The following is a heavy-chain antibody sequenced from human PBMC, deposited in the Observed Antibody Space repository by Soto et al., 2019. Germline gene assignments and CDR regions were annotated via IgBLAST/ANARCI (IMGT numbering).Heavy chain of an antibody. V-gene: IGHV3-21*06. Sequence: GGSLRLSCAASGFTFTRYSMNWVRQAPGKGLEWVSSISSTTNYIYYGDSMKGRFTISRDNAKNSLYLEMNSLRAEDTAVYYCAIESEDLTSNFDYWGQGTLVTVSS. CDR2: ISSTTNYI. J-gene: IGHJ4*02. CDR3: AIESEDLTSNFDY. CDR1: GFTFTRYS.